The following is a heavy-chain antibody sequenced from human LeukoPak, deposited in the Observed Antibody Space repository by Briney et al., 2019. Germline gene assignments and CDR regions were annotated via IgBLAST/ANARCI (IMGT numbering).Heavy chain of an antibody. CDR1: GYTFTDYY. J-gene: IGHJ5*02. V-gene: IGHV1-2*02. CDR3: AKEAAAAGNSWFDP. Sequence: GASVKVSCKASGYTFTDYYIHWVRQAPGQGLEWMGWTIPNTGVTNYAQKFQGRVTMTRDTSISTAYMELSSLTSDDTAVYYCAKEAAAAGNSWFDPWGQGTLVTVFS. CDR2: TIPNTGVT. D-gene: IGHD6-13*01.